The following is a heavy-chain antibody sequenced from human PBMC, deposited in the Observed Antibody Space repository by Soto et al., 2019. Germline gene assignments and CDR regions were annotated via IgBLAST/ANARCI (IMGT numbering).Heavy chain of an antibody. D-gene: IGHD4-17*01. J-gene: IGHJ2*01. CDR3: ARDGLPGYGYGGNPRYFDL. Sequence: QVQLVQSGAEMRKPGSSVKVSCKASGGTFNNYAISWVRRAPGQGLEWMGVIIPVFGTPSYAQKFQGRVSITADESTNTVYLELSSLRSEDTAVYYCARDGLPGYGYGGNPRYFDLWGRGTLVTVSS. V-gene: IGHV1-69*12. CDR2: IIPVFGTP. CDR1: GGTFNNYA.